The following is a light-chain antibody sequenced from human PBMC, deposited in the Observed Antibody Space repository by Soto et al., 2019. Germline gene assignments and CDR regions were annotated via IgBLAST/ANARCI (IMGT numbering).Light chain of an antibody. J-gene: IGKJ5*01. CDR3: QQYSHLIT. V-gene: IGKV1-5*01. CDR1: ESISSW. CDR2: DVS. Sequence: DIQMSQSPSTLSASIGDRVTITFRASESISSWLACYQQKPGKAPKLLVYDVSSLETGVPSRFSGSGSGTDFTFTISSLQPEDIATYYCQQYSHLITFGQGTRLEI.